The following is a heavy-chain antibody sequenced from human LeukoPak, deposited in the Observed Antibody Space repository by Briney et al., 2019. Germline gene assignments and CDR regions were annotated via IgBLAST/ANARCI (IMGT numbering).Heavy chain of an antibody. CDR3: ARAAYYDFWSGYYAFDI. V-gene: IGHV1-18*01. CDR1: GYTFTSYG. Sequence: ASVKVSCKASGYTFTSYGISWVRQAPGQGLEWMGWISAYNGNTNYAQKLQGRVTMTTDTSTSTAYMELRSLRSDDTAVYYCARAAYYDFWSGYYAFDIWGQGTMVTVSS. D-gene: IGHD3-3*01. J-gene: IGHJ3*02. CDR2: ISAYNGNT.